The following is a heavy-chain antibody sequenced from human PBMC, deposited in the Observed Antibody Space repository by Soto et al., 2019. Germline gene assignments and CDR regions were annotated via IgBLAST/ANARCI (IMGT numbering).Heavy chain of an antibody. Sequence: EVQLLESGGGLVQPGGSLRLSCAASGFTFSSYAMSWVRQAPGKGLEWVSAISGSGGSTYYADSVKGRFTISRDNSKNTLYLQMNSLRAEDTAVYYCAKDTPEAARPWFYYYYYYMDVWGKGTTVTVSS. V-gene: IGHV3-23*01. D-gene: IGHD6-6*01. J-gene: IGHJ6*03. CDR2: ISGSGGST. CDR1: GFTFSSYA. CDR3: AKDTPEAARPWFYYYYYYMDV.